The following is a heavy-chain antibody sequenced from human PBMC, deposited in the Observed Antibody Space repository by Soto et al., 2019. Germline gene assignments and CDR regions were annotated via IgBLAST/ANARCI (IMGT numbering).Heavy chain of an antibody. J-gene: IGHJ6*03. V-gene: IGHV3-53*04. CDR2: IYSGGST. CDR3: ARGLNRVDTAMVTYTRHYYYYMDV. D-gene: IGHD5-18*01. CDR1: GFTVSSNY. Sequence: GGSLRLSCAASGFTVSSNYMSWVRQAPGKGLEWVSVIYSGGSTYYADSVKGRLTISRHNSKNTLYLQMNSLRAEDTAVYYCARGLNRVDTAMVTYTRHYYYYMDVWGKGTTVTVSS.